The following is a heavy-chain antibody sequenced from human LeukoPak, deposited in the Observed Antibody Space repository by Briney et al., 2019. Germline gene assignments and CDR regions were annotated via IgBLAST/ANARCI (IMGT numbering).Heavy chain of an antibody. CDR2: IYYSGST. V-gene: IGHV4-31*03. CDR3: ARGAIPNWFDP. CDR1: GGSISSGGYY. J-gene: IGHJ5*02. Sequence: SQTLSLTCTVSGGSISSGGYYWSWIRQHPGQGLEWIGYIYYSGSTYYNPSLKSRVTISVDTSKNQFSLKLSSVTAADTAVYYCARGAIPNWFDPWGQGTLVTVSS.